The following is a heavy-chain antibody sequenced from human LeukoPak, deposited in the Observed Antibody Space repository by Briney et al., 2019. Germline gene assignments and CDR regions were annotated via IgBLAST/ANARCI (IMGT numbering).Heavy chain of an antibody. CDR3: ARDSSIHYYGSGSYYNPFDY. Sequence: PSETLSLTCTVSGGSISSGDYYWSWIRQPPGKGLEWIGYIYYSGSTYYNPSLKSRVTISVDTSKNQFSLKLSSVTAADTAVYYCARDSSIHYYGSGSYYNPFDYWGQGTLVTVSS. CDR2: IYYSGST. J-gene: IGHJ4*02. V-gene: IGHV4-30-4*08. D-gene: IGHD3-10*01. CDR1: GGSISSGDYY.